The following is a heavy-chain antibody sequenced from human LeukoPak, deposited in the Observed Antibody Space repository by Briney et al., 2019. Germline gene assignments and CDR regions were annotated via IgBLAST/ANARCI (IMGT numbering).Heavy chain of an antibody. Sequence: PGGSLRLSCAASGFTFRNYGVHWVRQAPGKGPVWVSRINNDGSGTTYADSVKGRFTISRDDAKNTLYLQMNSLRAEDTAVYYCVRGGESTWSWGQGTLVTVSS. D-gene: IGHD2-15*01. CDR3: VRGGESTWS. CDR1: GFTFRNYG. J-gene: IGHJ5*02. V-gene: IGHV3-74*01. CDR2: INNDGSGT.